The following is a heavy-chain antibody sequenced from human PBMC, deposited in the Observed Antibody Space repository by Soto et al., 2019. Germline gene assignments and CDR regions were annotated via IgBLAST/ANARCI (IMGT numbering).Heavy chain of an antibody. CDR2: ISADNGDT. D-gene: IGHD3-22*01. CDR3: ARERSYYYGTSGYPFDY. V-gene: IGHV1-18*01. J-gene: IGHJ4*02. CDR1: GYSFDRYG. Sequence: AASVKVSCKASGYSFDRYGISWVRQAPGQRPEWMGWISADNGDTRFSQKVQGRLTLTTDTSTNTAYMDLRSLSSDDTAVYYCARERSYYYGTSGYPFDYWGQGTQVTVYS.